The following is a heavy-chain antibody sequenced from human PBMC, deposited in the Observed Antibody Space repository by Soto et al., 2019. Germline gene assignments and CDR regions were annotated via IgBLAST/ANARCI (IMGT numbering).Heavy chain of an antibody. CDR2: IIPIFGTA. CDR1: GGTFSSYA. D-gene: IGHD2-2*01. Sequence: SVKVSCKASGGTFSSYAISWVRQAPGQGLEWMGGIIPIFGTANYAQKFQGRVTITADESTSTAYMELSSLRSEDTAVYYCARDAGYCSSTTCSEIDXWGQATLVTVSX. CDR3: ARDAGYCSSTTCSEIDX. J-gene: IGHJ5*02. V-gene: IGHV1-69*13.